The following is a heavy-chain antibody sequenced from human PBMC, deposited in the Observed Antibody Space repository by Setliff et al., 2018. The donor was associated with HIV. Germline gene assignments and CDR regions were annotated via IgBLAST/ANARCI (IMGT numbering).Heavy chain of an antibody. Sequence: SETLSLTCAVYGGSFSGYYCSWIRQPPGKGLEWIGEIIHSGSTNYNPSLKSRVTISVDTSKNQFSLKLSSVTAADTAVYYCARRSGWSLDYWGQGTLVTVSS. CDR3: ARRSGWSLDY. CDR1: GGSFSGYY. J-gene: IGHJ4*02. CDR2: IIHSGST. D-gene: IGHD6-19*01. V-gene: IGHV4-34*12.